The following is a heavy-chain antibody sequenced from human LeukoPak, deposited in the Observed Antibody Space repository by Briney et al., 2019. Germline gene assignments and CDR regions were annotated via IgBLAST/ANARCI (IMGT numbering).Heavy chain of an antibody. D-gene: IGHD2-2*01. J-gene: IGHJ6*02. CDR2: IDPSDSYT. V-gene: IGHV5-10-1*01. Sequence: GESLQISCQGSGYSFTSYWISWVRQMPGKGLEWMGRIDPSDSYTNYSPSFQGHVTISADKSISTAYLQWSSLKASDTAMYYCAREIVVVPAALRSDYYYYGMDVWGQGTTVTVSS. CDR3: AREIVVVPAALRSDYYYYGMDV. CDR1: GYSFTSYW.